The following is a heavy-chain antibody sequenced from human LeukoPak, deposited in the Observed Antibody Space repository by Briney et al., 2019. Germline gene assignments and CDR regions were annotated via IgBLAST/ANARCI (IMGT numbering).Heavy chain of an antibody. Sequence: KPSESLSLTCAVYGESFSGYYWSWIRQPPGRGLEWIGEVNHGGTTSYNPSLKSRVIISADTSKNQFSLKLNSVTAADTGVYYCARVVYGDSSKDFDYWGQGTLVTVSS. V-gene: IGHV4-34*01. J-gene: IGHJ4*02. D-gene: IGHD4-17*01. CDR2: VNHGGTT. CDR3: ARVVYGDSSKDFDY. CDR1: GESFSGYY.